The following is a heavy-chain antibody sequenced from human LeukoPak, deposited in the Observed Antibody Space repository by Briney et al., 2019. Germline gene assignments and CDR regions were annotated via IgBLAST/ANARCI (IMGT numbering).Heavy chain of an antibody. CDR1: GFTFSNYA. CDR2: ISVSGAST. CDR3: AREHWDFVF. J-gene: IGHJ4*02. Sequence: GRCLRLSCAPSGFTFSNYAITSIRQAPGKGRGWVSVISVSGASTYYGYCVEGRFTISRDNSKNTLYLQTTSLRGGDTSVSFCAREHWDFVFWGQGPLVPVS. D-gene: IGHD7-27*01. V-gene: IGHV3-23*01.